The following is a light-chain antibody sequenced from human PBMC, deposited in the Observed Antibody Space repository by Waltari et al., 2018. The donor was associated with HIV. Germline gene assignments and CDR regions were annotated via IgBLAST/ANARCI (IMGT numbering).Light chain of an antibody. J-gene: IGKJ4*01. CDR3: QQYYSSPLT. Sequence: DIVMTQSPESLAVPLGERATINCKSNQSLLYTSNSNNYLAWYQQKPGQPPKLLIYWASTRESGVPDRFNGSGSGTDFTLTINSLQPEDVAVYYCQQYYSSPLTFGGGTKVEIK. V-gene: IGKV4-1*01. CDR2: WAS. CDR1: QSLLYTSNSNNY.